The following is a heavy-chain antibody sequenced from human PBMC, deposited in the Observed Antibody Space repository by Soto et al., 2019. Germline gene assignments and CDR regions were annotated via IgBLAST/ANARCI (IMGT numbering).Heavy chain of an antibody. D-gene: IGHD1-26*01. J-gene: IGHJ4*02. CDR1: GFTFSSYW. CDR2: INSGGSST. CDR3: ARDSGSYADY. Sequence: EVQLVESGGGLVQPGGSMRLSCAASGFTFSSYWMHWVRQAPGKGLVWVSRINSGGSSTDYADSVKDRFTISRDNAKNTLYLQMNSLRAEDTAVYYCARDSGSYADYWGQGTLVTVSS. V-gene: IGHV3-74*01.